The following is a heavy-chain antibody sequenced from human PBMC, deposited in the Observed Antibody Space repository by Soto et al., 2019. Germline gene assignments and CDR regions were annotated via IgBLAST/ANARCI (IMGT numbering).Heavy chain of an antibody. CDR2: ISSGSEYI. V-gene: IGHV3-21*01. J-gene: IGHJ6*02. D-gene: IGHD6-13*01. CDR1: GFTFSTYG. CDR3: ATDGAAGSVMEV. Sequence: EMQLVESGGGLVKPGGSLRLSCAASGFTFSTYGMNWVRQAPGKGLEWVSSISSGSEYIYYADSLKGRLTISRDNARNSLYLQLHSLRAEGTAVSYCATDGAAGSVMEVWGQGTTVTVSS.